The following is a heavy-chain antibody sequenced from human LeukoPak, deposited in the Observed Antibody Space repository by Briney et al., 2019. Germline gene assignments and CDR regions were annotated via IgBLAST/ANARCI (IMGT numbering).Heavy chain of an antibody. Sequence: GESLKISCKGSGYSFTSYWIGWVRQMPGKGLEWMGIIYPGDSDTRYSPSFQGQVTISADKSISTAYLQWSSLKASDTAMYYCARHRGSGSYCRPGMGVWGQGTTVTVSS. D-gene: IGHD3-10*01. J-gene: IGHJ6*02. CDR2: IYPGDSDT. CDR3: ARHRGSGSYCRPGMGV. V-gene: IGHV5-51*01. CDR1: GYSFTSYW.